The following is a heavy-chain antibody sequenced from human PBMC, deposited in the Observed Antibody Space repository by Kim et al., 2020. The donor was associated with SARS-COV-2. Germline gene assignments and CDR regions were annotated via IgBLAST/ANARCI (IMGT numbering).Heavy chain of an antibody. D-gene: IGHD5-18*01. J-gene: IGHJ4*02. V-gene: IGHV1-2*02. Sequence: NYAQKLKGRVTMTRDTSMSTADMELSRLRSDDTAVYYCASEDTAMVIVDYWGQGTLVTVSS. CDR3: ASEDTAMVIVDY.